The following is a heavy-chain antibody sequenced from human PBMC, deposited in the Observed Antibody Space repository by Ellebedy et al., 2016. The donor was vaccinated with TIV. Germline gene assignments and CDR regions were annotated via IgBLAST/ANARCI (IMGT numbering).Heavy chain of an antibody. CDR1: GFTFDDYA. D-gene: IGHD3-10*01. J-gene: IGHJ6*02. CDR3: SGSPTHYYYYGMDV. V-gene: IGHV3-9*01. CDR2: ISWNSGSI. Sequence: SLKISXAASGFTFDDYAMHWVRQAPGKGLEWVSGISWNSGSIGYADSVKGRFTISRDNAKNSLYLQMNSLRAEDTALYYCSGSPTHYYYYGMDVWGQGTTVTVSS.